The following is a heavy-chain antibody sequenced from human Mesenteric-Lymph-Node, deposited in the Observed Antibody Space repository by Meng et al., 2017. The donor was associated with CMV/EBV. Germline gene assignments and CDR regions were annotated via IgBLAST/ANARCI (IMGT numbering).Heavy chain of an antibody. CDR2: IYHSGST. J-gene: IGHJ4*02. V-gene: IGHV4-30-2*01. Sequence: AVSGGSISSGGYSWSWIRQPPGKGLEWIGYIYHSGSTYYNPSLKSRVTISVDRSKNQFSLKLSSVTAADTAVYYCARVRGYSYGYPDYWGQGTLVTVS. CDR3: ARVRGYSYGYPDY. D-gene: IGHD5-18*01. CDR1: GGSISSGGYS.